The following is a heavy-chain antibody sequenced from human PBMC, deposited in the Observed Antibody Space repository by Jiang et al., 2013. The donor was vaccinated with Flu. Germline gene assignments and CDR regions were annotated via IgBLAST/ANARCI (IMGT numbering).Heavy chain of an antibody. D-gene: IGHD6-6*01. V-gene: IGHV2-5*01. CDR2: DDK. Sequence: DDKRYSPSLKSRLTITKDTSKNQVVLTMTNMDPVDTATYYCAHMGAAPPDEYYFDYWGQGTLVTVSS. CDR3: AHMGAAPPDEYYFDY. J-gene: IGHJ4*02.